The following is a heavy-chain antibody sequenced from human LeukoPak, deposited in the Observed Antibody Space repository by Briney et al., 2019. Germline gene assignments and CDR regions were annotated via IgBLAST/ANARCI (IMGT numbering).Heavy chain of an antibody. D-gene: IGHD6-19*01. Sequence: ASVKVSCKASGGTFSSYAISWVRQAPGQGLEWMGGIIPIFGTADYAQKFQGRVTITADESTSTAYMELSSLRSEDTAVYYCARVSSGWPMYYFDYWGQGTLVTVSS. CDR3: ARVSSGWPMYYFDY. V-gene: IGHV1-69*13. J-gene: IGHJ4*02. CDR2: IIPIFGTA. CDR1: GGTFSSYA.